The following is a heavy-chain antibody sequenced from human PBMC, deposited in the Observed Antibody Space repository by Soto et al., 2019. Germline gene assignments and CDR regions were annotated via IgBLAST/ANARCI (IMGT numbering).Heavy chain of an antibody. CDR3: AKDSSGWSRSFDY. D-gene: IGHD6-19*01. J-gene: IGHJ4*02. Sequence: CMRLSCAAAGFTFSRYGMHWVRQAPGKGLEWVAVISYDGSNKYYADSVKGRFTISRDNSKNTLYLQMNSLRAEDTAVYYCAKDSSGWSRSFDYWGQGTLVTVSS. CDR1: GFTFSRYG. V-gene: IGHV3-30*18. CDR2: ISYDGSNK.